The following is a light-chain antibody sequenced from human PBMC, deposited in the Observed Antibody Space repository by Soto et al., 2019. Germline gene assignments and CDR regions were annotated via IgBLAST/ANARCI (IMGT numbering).Light chain of an antibody. CDR1: QSISNY. CDR2: AAS. V-gene: IGKV1-39*01. Sequence: DIQTTQSPSSLSVSVGDRVTITCRTSQSISNYLNWYQQKPGKAPNLLIYAASSLQSGVPPRFSGSGSGTDFTLTISSLQPEDFATYYCQPSDSTPYTFGQGTKLQIK. CDR3: QPSDSTPYT. J-gene: IGKJ2*01.